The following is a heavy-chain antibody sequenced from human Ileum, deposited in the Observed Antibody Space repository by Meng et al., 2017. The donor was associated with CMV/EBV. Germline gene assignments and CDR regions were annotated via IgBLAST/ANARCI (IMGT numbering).Heavy chain of an antibody. CDR1: GFTFDDYA. D-gene: IGHD3-10*01. V-gene: IGHV3-9*01. CDR2: LSWNSGSI. CDR3: AKDQRAYGSVNPAYGMDV. Sequence: SLKISCAASGFTFDDYAMHWVRQAPGKGLEWVSGLSWNSGSIGYADSVKGRFTISRDNAKNSLYLQMNSLRADDTAFYYCAKDQRAYGSVNPAYGMDVWGQGTTVTVSS. J-gene: IGHJ6*02.